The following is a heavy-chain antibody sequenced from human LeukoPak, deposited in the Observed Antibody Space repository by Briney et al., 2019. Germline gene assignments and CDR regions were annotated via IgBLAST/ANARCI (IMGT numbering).Heavy chain of an antibody. Sequence: ASVKVSCKASGYTFTSYDINWVRQATGQGLEWMGWMNPNSGNTGYAQKFQGRVTMTRNTSISTAYMELGSLRSEDTAVYYCARGGTTVTRLDAFDIWGQGTMVTVSS. CDR2: MNPNSGNT. CDR3: ARGGTTVTRLDAFDI. J-gene: IGHJ3*02. D-gene: IGHD4-17*01. V-gene: IGHV1-8*01. CDR1: GYTFTSYD.